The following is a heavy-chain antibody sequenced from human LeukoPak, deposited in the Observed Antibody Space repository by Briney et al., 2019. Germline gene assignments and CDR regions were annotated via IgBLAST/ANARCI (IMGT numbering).Heavy chain of an antibody. J-gene: IGHJ4*02. CDR1: GFTFSSYG. CDR3: AEAGGKYFDWLSHFDY. D-gene: IGHD3-9*01. CDR2: ISYDGSNK. V-gene: IGHV3-30*18. Sequence: PGGSLRLSCAASGFTFSSYGMHWVRQAPGKGLEWVAVISYDGSNKYYADSVKGRFTISRDNSKNTLYLQMNSLRAEDTAVYYCAEAGGKYFDWLSHFDYWGQGTLVTVSS.